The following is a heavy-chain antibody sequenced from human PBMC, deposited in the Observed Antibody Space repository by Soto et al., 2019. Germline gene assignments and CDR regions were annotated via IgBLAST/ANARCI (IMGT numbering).Heavy chain of an antibody. CDR1: GYTFTSYY. Sequence: QVQLVQSGAEVKKPGASVKVSCKASGYTFTSYYMNWVRQAPGQGLEWLGIINPSGGYTTYAQRFLGRVSMSRDTSTSTVHMELGSLTSEDTAVYYCARGGGIVRVTAPYDHWGQGTLVTVSA. V-gene: IGHV1-46*03. CDR3: ARGGGIVRVTAPYDH. CDR2: INPSGGYT. D-gene: IGHD2-21*02. J-gene: IGHJ4*02.